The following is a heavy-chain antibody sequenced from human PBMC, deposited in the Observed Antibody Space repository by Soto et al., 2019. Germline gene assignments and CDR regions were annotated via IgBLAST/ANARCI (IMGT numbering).Heavy chain of an antibody. CDR3: ARVATHFWSGASGYFDY. J-gene: IGHJ4*02. CDR2: INPSGGST. Sequence: ASVKVSCKASGYTFTSYYMHWVRQAPGQGLEWMGIINPSGGSTSYAQKFQGRVTMTRDTSTSTVYMELSSLRSEDTAVYYCARVATHFWSGASGYFDYWGQGTLVTVYS. CDR1: GYTFTSYY. D-gene: IGHD3-3*02. V-gene: IGHV1-46*01.